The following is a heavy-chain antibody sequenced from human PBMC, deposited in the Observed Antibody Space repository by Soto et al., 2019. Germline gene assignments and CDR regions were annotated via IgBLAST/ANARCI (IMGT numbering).Heavy chain of an antibody. J-gene: IGHJ4*02. D-gene: IGHD1-1*01. V-gene: IGHV3-21*04. Sequence: GGSLRLSCAASGFIFSTYSMNWVRQTPGKGLEWVSSISRSSDHMYYADSVRGRFTISRDNAKNSLFLRMNSLRAEDTAVYYCAKKVPGSNPLDSWGQGALVTVSS. CDR2: ISRSSDHM. CDR1: GFIFSTYS. CDR3: AKKVPGSNPLDS.